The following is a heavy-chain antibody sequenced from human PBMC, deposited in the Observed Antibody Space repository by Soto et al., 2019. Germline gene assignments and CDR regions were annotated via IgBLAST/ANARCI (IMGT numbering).Heavy chain of an antibody. CDR1: GGSISSRSYS. J-gene: IGHJ6*02. V-gene: IGHV4-39*02. Sequence: SETLSLTCSVSGGSISSRSYSWGWIRQPPGKGLEWIGTIYYSENTYYNPSLKSRVTISVDTSKNQFSLKLSSVTAADTAVYYCARDALLPTYYYGSGSYHNPYYYGMDVWGQGTTVTVSS. CDR3: ARDALLPTYYYGSGSYHNPYYYGMDV. CDR2: IYYSENT. D-gene: IGHD3-10*01.